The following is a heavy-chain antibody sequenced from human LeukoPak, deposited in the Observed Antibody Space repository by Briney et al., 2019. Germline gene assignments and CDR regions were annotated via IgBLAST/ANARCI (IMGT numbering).Heavy chain of an antibody. D-gene: IGHD6-19*01. CDR2: ITPSSTYI. CDR1: GFTFSSYS. Sequence: GGSLRLSCAASGFTFSSYSMSWVRQAPGKGLEWVSSITPSSTYISYADSVKGRFTISRDNAKNSLYLQMNSLRAEDTAVYYCARGKYSSGWFDYWGQGTLVTVSS. CDR3: ARGKYSSGWFDY. V-gene: IGHV3-21*01. J-gene: IGHJ4*02.